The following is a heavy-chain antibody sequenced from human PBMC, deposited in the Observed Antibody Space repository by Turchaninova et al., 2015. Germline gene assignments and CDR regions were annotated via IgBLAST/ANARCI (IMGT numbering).Heavy chain of an antibody. D-gene: IGHD6-6*01. CDR3: ARDQGSSSLPFDY. CDR2: IILSFGTA. Sequence: QVQLVQSGGGGGGGGLVGKFPGKGSGGHFVSMGIDGGGQAPGQGLEGMGGIILSFGTANYAQKFQGRVTITADESTSTAYMELSSLRSEDTAVYYCARDQGSSSLPFDYWGQGTLVTVSS. CDR1: GGHFVSMG. J-gene: IGHJ4*02. V-gene: IGHV1-69*01.